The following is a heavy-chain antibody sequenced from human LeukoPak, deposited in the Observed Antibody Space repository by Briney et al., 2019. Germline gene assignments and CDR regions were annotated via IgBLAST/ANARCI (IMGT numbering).Heavy chain of an antibody. Sequence: PGGSLRLSCAASGFTFSSYGMHWVRQAPGKGLEWVAVIWYDGSNKYYAHSVKGRFTISRDNSKNTLYLQMNSLRAEDTAVYYCARECSGGSCYSAFDYWGQGTLVTVSS. CDR3: ARECSGGSCYSAFDY. CDR2: IWYDGSNK. D-gene: IGHD2-15*01. CDR1: GFTFSSYG. J-gene: IGHJ4*02. V-gene: IGHV3-33*01.